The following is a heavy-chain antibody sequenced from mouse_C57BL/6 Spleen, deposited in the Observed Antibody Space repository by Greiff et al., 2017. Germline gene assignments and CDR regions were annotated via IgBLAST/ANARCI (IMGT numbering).Heavy chain of an antibody. D-gene: IGHD2-10*02. Sequence: EVKLVESGAGLVKPGGSLKLSCAASGYTFSSYAMSWVRQTPVKRLEWVAYISSGGDYIYYADTVKGRFTISRDNARNTLYLQMRILKSEDTAMYYCTRGGYGNYYDYWGQGTTLTVSS. CDR1: GYTFSSYA. V-gene: IGHV5-9-1*02. CDR3: TRGGYGNYYDY. J-gene: IGHJ2*01. CDR2: ISSGGDYI.